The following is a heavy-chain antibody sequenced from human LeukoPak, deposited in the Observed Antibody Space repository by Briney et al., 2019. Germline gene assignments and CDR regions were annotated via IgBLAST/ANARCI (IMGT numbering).Heavy chain of an antibody. CDR3: ARATVTMGFDY. CDR1: GFTFSSYY. V-gene: IGHV3-7*02. CDR2: INEDGSEK. Sequence: PGGSLRLSCAASGFTFSSYYMSWVRQAPGRGLEWVANINEDGSEKYYVDSVKGRFTISRDNARDSLYLRMNSLRAEDTAVYYCARATVTMGFDYWGQGKLVTVSS. J-gene: IGHJ4*02. D-gene: IGHD4-17*01.